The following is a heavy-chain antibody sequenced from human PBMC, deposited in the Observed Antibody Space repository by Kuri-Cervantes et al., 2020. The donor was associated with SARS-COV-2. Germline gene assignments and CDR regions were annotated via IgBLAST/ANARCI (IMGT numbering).Heavy chain of an antibody. V-gene: IGHV3-11*04. CDR1: GFTFSDYY. D-gene: IGHD6-6*01. CDR2: ISSSGSTI. Sequence: GESLKISCAASGFTFSDYYMSWIRQAPGKGLEWVSYISSSGSTIYYADSVKGRFTISRDNAKNSLYLQMNSLRAEDTAVYYCARGDSSNDAFDIWGQGTMVTVSS. J-gene: IGHJ3*02. CDR3: ARGDSSNDAFDI.